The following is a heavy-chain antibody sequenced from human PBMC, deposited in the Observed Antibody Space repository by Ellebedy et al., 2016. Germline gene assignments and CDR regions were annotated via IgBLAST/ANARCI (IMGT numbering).Heavy chain of an antibody. J-gene: IGHJ4*02. CDR1: GGSFSGYY. V-gene: IGHV4-34*01. Sequence: SETLSLTXAVYGGSFSGYYWSWIRQPPGKGLEWIGEINHSGSTNYNPSLKSRVTISVDTSKNQFSLKLSSVTAADTAVYYCARGQYVLRFLEWLFHFDYWGQGTLVTVSS. CDR3: ARGQYVLRFLEWLFHFDY. D-gene: IGHD3-3*01. CDR2: INHSGST.